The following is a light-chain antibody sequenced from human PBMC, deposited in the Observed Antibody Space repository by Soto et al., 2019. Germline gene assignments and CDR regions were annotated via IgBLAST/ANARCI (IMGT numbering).Light chain of an antibody. CDR3: CSYAGSYKI. J-gene: IGLJ2*01. CDR1: TSDVGGYNY. CDR2: DVS. V-gene: IGLV2-11*01. Sequence: QSVLTQPRSVSGSPGQSVTISCTGTTSDVGGYNYVSWYQQHPGKAPKLIIYDVSKRPSGVPDRFSGSKSGNTASLTISGDGLQAEDEADYYCCSYAGSYKIFGGGTKLTVL.